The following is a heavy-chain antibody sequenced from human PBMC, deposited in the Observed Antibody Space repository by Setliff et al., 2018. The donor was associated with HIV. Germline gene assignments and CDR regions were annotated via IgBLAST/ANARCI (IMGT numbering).Heavy chain of an antibody. V-gene: IGHV4-59*08. CDR2: IYYSGST. Sequence: SETLSLTCTVSGGSISSYYWSRIRQPPGKGLEWIGYIYYSGSTNYNPSLKSRVTISVDTSKNQFSLKLSSVTAADTAVYYCARLGRGTYYYDSSGYLYAFDIWGQGTMVTVS. J-gene: IGHJ3*02. D-gene: IGHD3-22*01. CDR3: ARLGRGTYYYDSSGYLYAFDI. CDR1: GGSISSYY.